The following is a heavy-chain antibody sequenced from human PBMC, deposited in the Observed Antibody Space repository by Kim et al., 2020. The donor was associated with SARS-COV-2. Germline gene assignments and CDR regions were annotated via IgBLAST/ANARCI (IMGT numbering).Heavy chain of an antibody. Sequence: ISYAELVKGRFTIPRVNADNSLYLQMDSLGDEDTAVYYCARNLGGYGLFDYWGHGTLVTVSS. V-gene: IGHV3-48*02. D-gene: IGHD5-12*01. J-gene: IGHJ4*01. CDR2: I. CDR3: ARNLGGYGLFDY.